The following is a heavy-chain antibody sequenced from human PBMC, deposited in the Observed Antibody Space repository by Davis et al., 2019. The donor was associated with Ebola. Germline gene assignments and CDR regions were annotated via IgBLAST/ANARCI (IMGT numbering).Heavy chain of an antibody. V-gene: IGHV3-48*03. D-gene: IGHD3-3*01. J-gene: IGHJ4*02. Sequence: GESLKISCAASGFTFSSYEMNWVRQAPGKGLEWVSYISSDITTIYYTDSVKGRFTVSRDNAKNSMYLQMNSLKTEDTAVYYCTTDLTYYDFWSGYYTPIDYWGQGTLVTVSS. CDR2: ISSDITTI. CDR3: TTDLTYYDFWSGYYTPIDY. CDR1: GFTFSSYE.